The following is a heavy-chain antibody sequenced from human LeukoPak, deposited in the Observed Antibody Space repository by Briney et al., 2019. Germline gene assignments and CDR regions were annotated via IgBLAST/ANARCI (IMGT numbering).Heavy chain of an antibody. CDR2: ISYDGSNK. CDR1: GFTFSSYG. CDR3: AKESRGGYNNEVNFDY. Sequence: PGRSLRLSCAASGFTFSSYGMHWVRQAPGKGLEWVAVISYDGSNKYYADSVKGRFTISRDNSKNTLYLQMNSLRAEDAAVYYCAKESRGGYNNEVNFDYWGQGTLVTVSS. V-gene: IGHV3-30*18. J-gene: IGHJ4*02. D-gene: IGHD5-24*01.